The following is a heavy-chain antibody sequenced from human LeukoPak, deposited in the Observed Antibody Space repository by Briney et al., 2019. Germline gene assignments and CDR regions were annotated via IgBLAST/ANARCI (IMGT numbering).Heavy chain of an antibody. V-gene: IGHV4-34*01. CDR1: GGSFSDYY. Sequence: PSETLSLTCVVYGGSFSDYYWTWVRQPPGKGLEWIGEINHGGTTNYNPSLKSRVTMSVDTSKNQFSLKLSSVTAADTAVYYCAREGYGDMLDPWGQGTLVTVSS. CDR3: AREGYGDMLDP. CDR2: INHGGTT. J-gene: IGHJ5*02. D-gene: IGHD4-17*01.